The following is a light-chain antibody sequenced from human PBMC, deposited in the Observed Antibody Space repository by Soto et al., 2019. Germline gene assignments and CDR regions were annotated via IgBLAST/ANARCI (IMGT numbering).Light chain of an antibody. CDR3: QPYGSSPPAT. V-gene: IGKV3-20*01. J-gene: IGKJ1*01. CDR2: GAS. CDR1: QSVSSSY. Sequence: EIVLTQSPGTLSLSPGERATLSCRASQSVSSSYLAWYQQKPGQAPRLLIYGASSRATGIPDRFSGSGSGTGFTLTISRLEPEDLAVYYCQPYGSSPPATCGQGTKVDIK.